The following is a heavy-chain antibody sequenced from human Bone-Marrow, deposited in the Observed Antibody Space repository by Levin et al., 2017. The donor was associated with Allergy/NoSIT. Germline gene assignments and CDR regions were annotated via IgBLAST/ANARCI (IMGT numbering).Heavy chain of an antibody. D-gene: IGHD6-13*01. J-gene: IGHJ4*02. V-gene: IGHV3-30*18. Sequence: GGSLRLSCAASGFTFSSYGMHWVRQAPGKGLEWVAVISYDGSGKYYADSVRGRFTIARDTSKNTLFLQMNSLRAEDPAVYYCAKEAGYASRRDFDYWGQGTQVTVSS. CDR2: ISYDGSGK. CDR3: AKEAGYASRRDFDY. CDR1: GFTFSSYG.